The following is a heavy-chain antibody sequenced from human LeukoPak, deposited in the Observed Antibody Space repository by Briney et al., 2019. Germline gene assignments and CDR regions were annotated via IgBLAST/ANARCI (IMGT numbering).Heavy chain of an antibody. CDR3: ARNSSYGYFDN. Sequence: PSETLSLTCTVSGYSISSGYYWGWIRQPPGKGLEWIGSIYHSGSTYYNPSLKSRVTISVDTSKNQFSLKLSSVTAADTAVYYCARNSSYGYFDNWGQGTLVTVSS. D-gene: IGHD5-18*01. V-gene: IGHV4-38-2*02. CDR2: IYHSGST. J-gene: IGHJ4*02. CDR1: GYSISSGYY.